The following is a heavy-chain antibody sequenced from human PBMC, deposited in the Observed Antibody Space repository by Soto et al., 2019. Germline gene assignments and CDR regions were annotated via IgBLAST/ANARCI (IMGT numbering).Heavy chain of an antibody. V-gene: IGHV3-30*18. CDR3: AKGSFSANQFLDH. CDR2: ISYDGNDK. D-gene: IGHD3-10*01. Sequence: QVQLVESGGGVVQPGRSLRLSCAASGFTFSNYGMHWVRQAPGKGLEWVTTISYDGNDKYYAGSVKGRFTISRDNSENTMDLQMNGLRAEDTAVYYCAKGSFSANQFLDHWGQGTLVTVSS. CDR1: GFTFSNYG. J-gene: IGHJ4*02.